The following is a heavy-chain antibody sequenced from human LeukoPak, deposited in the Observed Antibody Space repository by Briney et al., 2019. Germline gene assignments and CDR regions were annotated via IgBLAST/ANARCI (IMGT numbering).Heavy chain of an antibody. D-gene: IGHD3-22*01. J-gene: IGHJ4*02. CDR1: GFTFSDYY. CDR2: ISSSGSTI. Sequence: KPGGSLRLSCAASGFTFSDYYMSWVRQAPGKGLEWVSYISSSGSTIYYADSVKGRFTISRDNAKNSLYLQMNSLRAEDTAVYYCATTSSAPTWDYFDYWGQGTLVTVSS. CDR3: ATTSSAPTWDYFDY. V-gene: IGHV3-11*01.